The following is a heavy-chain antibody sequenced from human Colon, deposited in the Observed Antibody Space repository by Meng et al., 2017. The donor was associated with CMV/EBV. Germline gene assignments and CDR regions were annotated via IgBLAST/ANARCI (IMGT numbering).Heavy chain of an antibody. V-gene: IGHV4-39*07. CDR2: IYYSGST. Sequence: SETLSLTCTVSGGSISSSSYYWGWIRQPPGKGLEWIGSIYYSGSTYYNPSSKSRVTISVDTSKNQFSLKLSSVTAADTAVYYCARDGYYYDSSGYYYDGMDVWGQGTTVTVSS. CDR3: ARDGYYYDSSGYYYDGMDV. CDR1: GGSISSSSYY. D-gene: IGHD3-22*01. J-gene: IGHJ6*02.